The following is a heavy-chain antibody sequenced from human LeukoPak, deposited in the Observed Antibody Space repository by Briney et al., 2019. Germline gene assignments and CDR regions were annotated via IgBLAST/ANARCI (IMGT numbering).Heavy chain of an antibody. CDR2: IYYSGST. D-gene: IGHD3-22*01. J-gene: IGHJ4*02. CDR3: ARGYYDSWGIWDY. V-gene: IGHV4-59*01. CDR1: GGSISSYY. Sequence: SGTLSLTCTVSGGSISSYYWSWIRQPPGKGLEWIGYIYYSGSTNYNPSLKSRVTISVDTSKNQFSLKLSSVTAADTAVYYCARGYYDSWGIWDYWGQGTLVTVSS.